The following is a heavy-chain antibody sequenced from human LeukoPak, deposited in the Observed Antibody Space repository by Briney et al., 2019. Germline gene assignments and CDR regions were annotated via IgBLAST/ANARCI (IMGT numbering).Heavy chain of an antibody. CDR2: IYYSGST. V-gene: IGHV4-31*03. D-gene: IGHD6-13*01. Sequence: PSQTLSLTCTVSGGSISSGGYYWSWIRQHPGKGLEWIGYIYYSGSTYYNPFLKSRVTISVDTSKNQFSLKLSSVTAADTAVYYCARDRGQQLVGWFDPWGQGTLVTVSS. J-gene: IGHJ5*02. CDR1: GGSISSGGYY. CDR3: ARDRGQQLVGWFDP.